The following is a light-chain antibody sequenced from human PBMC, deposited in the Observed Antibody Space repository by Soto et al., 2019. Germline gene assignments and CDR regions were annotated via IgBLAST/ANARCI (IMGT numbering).Light chain of an antibody. V-gene: IGKV1-27*01. CDR2: TSS. CDR3: QKHNAAPLT. Sequence: DIQMTQSPSSLSASVGGIVTITCRASQGIGNYLAWYQQKPGKVPKLLIYTSSTLQSGVPSRFSGSGSGTDFTLTISNLQPEDVATYYCQKHNAAPLTFGGGTRLEIK. CDR1: QGIGNY. J-gene: IGKJ5*01.